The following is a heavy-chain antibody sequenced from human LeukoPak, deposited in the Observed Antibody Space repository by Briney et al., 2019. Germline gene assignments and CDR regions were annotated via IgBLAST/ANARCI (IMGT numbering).Heavy chain of an antibody. CDR2: IYRDGST. CDR3: ARDSSGTQVFDL. Sequence: GGSLRLSCAASAFIISDNFMNWVRHAPGKGLEWVSVIYRDGSTYYADSVKGRFTISRDNSKNTLYLQMNSLSAEDTAVYYCARDSSGTQVFDLWGPGTLVTVSS. V-gene: IGHV3-53*01. CDR1: AFIISDNF. D-gene: IGHD6-19*01. J-gene: IGHJ4*02.